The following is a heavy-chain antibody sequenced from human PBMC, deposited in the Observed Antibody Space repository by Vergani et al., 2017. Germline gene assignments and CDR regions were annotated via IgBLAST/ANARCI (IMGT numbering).Heavy chain of an antibody. V-gene: IGHV3-23*01. CDR3: TKGSRGYTGYFFDY. CDR2: ISGSGATP. D-gene: IGHD5-12*01. CDR1: GFTFTNFA. J-gene: IGHJ4*02. Sequence: EVQLLESGGNLVQPGGSLRLSCAASGFTFTNFAMTWVRQAPGEGLEWVSGISGSGATPYYADSVKGRFIISRDNSKNTLHLQMNSLRADDTAVYYCTKGSRGYTGYFFDYWGQGTLATVSS.